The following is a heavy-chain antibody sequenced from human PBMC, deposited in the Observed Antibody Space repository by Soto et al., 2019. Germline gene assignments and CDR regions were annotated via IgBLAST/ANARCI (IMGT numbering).Heavy chain of an antibody. Sequence: QVQLVESGGGVVQPGRSLRLSCAASGFTFSSYGMHWVRQAPGKGLEWVAVIWYDGSNKYYADSVKGRFTISRDNSKNTLYLQMNSLRAEDTAVYYCARGGGTMVRGVIRGYYGMDVWGQGTTVTVSS. J-gene: IGHJ6*02. CDR1: GFTFSSYG. CDR2: IWYDGSNK. CDR3: ARGGGTMVRGVIRGYYGMDV. V-gene: IGHV3-33*01. D-gene: IGHD3-10*01.